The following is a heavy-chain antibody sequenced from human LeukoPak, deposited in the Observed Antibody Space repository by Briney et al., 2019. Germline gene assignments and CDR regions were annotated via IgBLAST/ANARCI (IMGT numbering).Heavy chain of an antibody. CDR1: GFTFSDYY. Sequence: GGSLRLSCAASGFTFSDYYMTWIRQAPGKGLEWVSYISNSGSTIYYVDSVKGRFTISRDNGKNSLYLQMNSLRAEDTAVYYCAREHTSGTYYIDYWGQGTLVTVSS. V-gene: IGHV3-11*01. CDR3: AREHTSGTYYIDY. CDR2: ISNSGSTI. J-gene: IGHJ4*02. D-gene: IGHD1-26*01.